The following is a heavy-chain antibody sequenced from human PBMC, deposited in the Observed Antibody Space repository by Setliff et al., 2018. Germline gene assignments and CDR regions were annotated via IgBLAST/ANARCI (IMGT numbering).Heavy chain of an antibody. CDR3: ARGHCTTISCFLDH. D-gene: IGHD2-8*01. J-gene: IGHJ4*02. CDR1: GLIFDDYA. V-gene: IGHV3-9*01. Sequence: LSCAASGLIFDDYAMHWVRQAPGKGLEWVSGIRAGSDNIAYADSVKGRFTISRDNAKNSLYLQLDSLRPDDTAFYYCARGHCTTISCFLDHWGQGIMVTVS. CDR2: IRAGSDNI.